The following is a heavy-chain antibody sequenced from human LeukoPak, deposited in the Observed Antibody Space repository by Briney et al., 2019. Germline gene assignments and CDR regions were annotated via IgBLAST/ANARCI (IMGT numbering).Heavy chain of an antibody. V-gene: IGHV4-59*01. D-gene: IGHD5-12*01. CDR2: IYYSVST. Sequence: PSETLSLTCTVSGGSLSSYFWSWIRQPPGKGLEWIGYIYYSVSTNYNPSLRSRVTVSVDTSKNQFSLKLSSVTAADTAVYYCARFGGSGYDYVNYFDFWGQGTLVTVSS. J-gene: IGHJ4*02. CDR1: GGSLSSYF. CDR3: ARFGGSGYDYVNYFDF.